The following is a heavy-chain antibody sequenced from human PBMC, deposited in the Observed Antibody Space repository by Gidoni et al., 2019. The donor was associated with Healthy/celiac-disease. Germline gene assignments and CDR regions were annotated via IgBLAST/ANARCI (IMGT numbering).Heavy chain of an antibody. V-gene: IGHV1-2*02. CDR1: GYTFTGYY. Sequence: QVQLVQSGAELKKPGASVKVSCKASGYTFTGYYMHWVRQAPGQGLEWMGWINPNSGGTNYAQKFQGRVTMTRDTSISTAYMELSRLRSDDTAVYYCARARWGVSPIDAFDIWGQGTMVTVSS. D-gene: IGHD3-16*01. CDR2: INPNSGGT. CDR3: ARARWGVSPIDAFDI. J-gene: IGHJ3*02.